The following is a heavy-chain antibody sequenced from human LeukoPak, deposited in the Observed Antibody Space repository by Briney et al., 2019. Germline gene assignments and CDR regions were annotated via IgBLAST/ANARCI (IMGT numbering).Heavy chain of an antibody. CDR1: GGSISSYY. Sequence: SETLSLTCTVSGGSISSYYWSWIRQPPGKGLEWIGYIYYSGSTNYNPSLKSRVSISVDTSKNQFSLKLSSVTAADTAVYYCGRSNPGGYDSLFDYWGQGTLVTVSS. CDR2: IYYSGST. D-gene: IGHD5-12*01. V-gene: IGHV4-59*01. CDR3: GRSNPGGYDSLFDY. J-gene: IGHJ4*02.